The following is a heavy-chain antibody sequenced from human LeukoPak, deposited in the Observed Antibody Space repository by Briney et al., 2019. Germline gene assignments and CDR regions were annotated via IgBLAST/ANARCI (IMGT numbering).Heavy chain of an antibody. J-gene: IGHJ6*02. CDR2: VYLYGTT. CDR1: IGSISSSKW. Sequence: PSETLSLTCSVSIGSISSSKWWSWVRQSPVKGLEWIGEVYLYGTTNYNPSFTSRVTMSVDRSRNQFSLKLTSVTAADTAVYYCARQKWEQQGRDYYFNGLDVWGPGTTVIVSS. CDR3: ARQKWEQQGRDYYFNGLDV. V-gene: IGHV4-4*02. D-gene: IGHD1/OR15-1a*01.